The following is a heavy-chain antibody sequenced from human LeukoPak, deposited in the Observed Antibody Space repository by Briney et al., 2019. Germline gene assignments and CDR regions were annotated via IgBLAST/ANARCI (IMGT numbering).Heavy chain of an antibody. Sequence: PSETLSLTCTVSGGSISSYYWNWIRQPPGKGLEWIGYIYYSGTTNYNPSLQGRVTISVDTSKNQLSLKLSSVTAADTAVYYCARVTCTSTSCYRKDAFDIWGQGTMVTVSS. V-gene: IGHV4-59*01. CDR2: IYYSGTT. CDR1: GGSISSYY. J-gene: IGHJ3*02. D-gene: IGHD2-2*01. CDR3: ARVTCTSTSCYRKDAFDI.